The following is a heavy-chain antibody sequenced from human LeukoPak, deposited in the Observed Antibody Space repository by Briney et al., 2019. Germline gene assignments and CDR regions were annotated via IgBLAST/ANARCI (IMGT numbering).Heavy chain of an antibody. CDR2: IKQDGSEM. J-gene: IGHJ5*02. CDR3: ARDRGIVAQFDP. Sequence: PGGSLRLSCAASGFTFSSYAMSWVRQAPGKGLEWVANIKQDGSEMYYLDSVKGRFIISRDNAKNSLYLQMNSLRAEDTAVYYCARDRGIVAQFDPWGQGTLVTVSS. CDR1: GFTFSSYA. D-gene: IGHD1-26*01. V-gene: IGHV3-7*01.